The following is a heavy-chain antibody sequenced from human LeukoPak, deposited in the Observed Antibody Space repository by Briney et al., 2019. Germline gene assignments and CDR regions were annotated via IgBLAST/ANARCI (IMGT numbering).Heavy chain of an antibody. Sequence: GGSLRLSYAASGFDFHNYVIHWVRQAPGKGLEWVAVISSDVNIKYYADSVKGRFTISRASSSKMVSLQMNSLGTEDTAVYYCVREGFYESGSLPTFYFDYWGQGTLVTVSS. CDR2: ISSDVNIK. D-gene: IGHD3-10*01. CDR1: GFDFHNYV. J-gene: IGHJ4*02. V-gene: IGHV3-30-3*01. CDR3: VREGFYESGSLPTFYFDY.